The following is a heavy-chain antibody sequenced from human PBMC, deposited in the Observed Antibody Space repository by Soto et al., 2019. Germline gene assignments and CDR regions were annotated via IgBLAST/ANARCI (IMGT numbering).Heavy chain of an antibody. J-gene: IGHJ4*02. CDR2: INPNSGGT. Sequence: GASVKVSCKASGYTFTGYYMHWVRQAPGQGLEWMGWINPNSGGTNYAQKFQGWVTMTRDTSISTAYMELSRLRSDDTAVYYCARGEYDFWSGYLDWGQGTLVTVSS. V-gene: IGHV1-2*04. CDR3: ARGEYDFWSGYLD. D-gene: IGHD3-3*01. CDR1: GYTFTGYY.